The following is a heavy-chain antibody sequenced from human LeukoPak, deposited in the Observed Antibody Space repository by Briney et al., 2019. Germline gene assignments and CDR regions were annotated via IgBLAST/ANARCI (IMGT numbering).Heavy chain of an antibody. CDR2: INPNSGGT. Sequence: ASVKVSCKASGYTFTDYYMHWVRQAPGQGLEWMGWINPNSGGTNYAQKFQGWVTMTRDTSISTAYMELSRLRSDDTAVYYCARDIRFLASSPAPYGMDVWGQGTTVTVSS. CDR1: GYTFTDYY. J-gene: IGHJ6*02. D-gene: IGHD3-3*01. CDR3: ARDIRFLASSPAPYGMDV. V-gene: IGHV1-2*04.